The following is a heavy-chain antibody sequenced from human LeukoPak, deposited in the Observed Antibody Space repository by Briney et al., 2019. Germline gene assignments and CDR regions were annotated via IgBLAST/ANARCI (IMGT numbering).Heavy chain of an antibody. J-gene: IGHJ6*03. D-gene: IGHD3-10*01. Sequence: PGGSLRLSCAASGFTVSSNYMSWVRQAPGKGLEWVSVIYSGGSTYYADSVKRRFTISRDNSKNTLYLQMNSLRAEDTAVYYCARDGPYGSGSPYYSYYYMDVWGKGTTVTVSS. CDR3: ARDGPYGSGSPYYSYYYMDV. V-gene: IGHV3-53*01. CDR1: GFTVSSNY. CDR2: IYSGGST.